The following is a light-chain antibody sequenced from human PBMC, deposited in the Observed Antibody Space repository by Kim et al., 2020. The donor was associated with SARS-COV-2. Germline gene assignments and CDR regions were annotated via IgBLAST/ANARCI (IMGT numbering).Light chain of an antibody. Sequence: ASVAVSDTITCRASQGISSFLAWYQQNTGKAPKLLNDGSSTLQSGVPSRFGGSGSETEFTLTISGLQPEDVATYYCRELDDYPPYAFGPGTTLEIK. J-gene: IGKJ2*01. CDR1: QGISSF. CDR3: RELDDYPPYA. V-gene: IGKV1-9*01. CDR2: GSS.